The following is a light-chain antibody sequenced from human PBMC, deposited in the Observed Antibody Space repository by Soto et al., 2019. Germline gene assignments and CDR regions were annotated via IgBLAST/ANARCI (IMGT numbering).Light chain of an antibody. CDR1: QSVSNY. J-gene: IGKJ3*01. V-gene: IGKV3-11*01. Sequence: EIVLTQSPATLSLSPGERATLSCRASQSVSNYLAWYQQKPGQAPRLLIYDASNRASGIPARFSGSGSGTDFTLTFSSLEPEDFAVYFCQQRAKWPPFTFGPGTKVGIK. CDR2: DAS. CDR3: QQRAKWPPFT.